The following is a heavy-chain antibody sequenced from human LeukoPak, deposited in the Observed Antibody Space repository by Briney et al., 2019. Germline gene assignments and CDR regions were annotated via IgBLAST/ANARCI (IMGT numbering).Heavy chain of an antibody. CDR3: ARKSGYARDY. V-gene: IGHV4-34*01. CDR1: GESFSGYF. Sequence: SETLSLTCAVYGESFSGYFWNWIRQPPGKGLEWIGEINHSGSTSNHNPSLKSRVTMSVDTSKNQFSLKLSSVTAADTAVYYCARKSGYARDYWGQGNLVTVSS. J-gene: IGHJ4*02. D-gene: IGHD5-12*01. CDR2: INHSGSTS.